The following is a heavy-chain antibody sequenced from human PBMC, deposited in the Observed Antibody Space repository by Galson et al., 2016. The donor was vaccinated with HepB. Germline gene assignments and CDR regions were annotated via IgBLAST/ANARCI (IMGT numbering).Heavy chain of an antibody. CDR3: VKVRGSGRPFYFQY. CDR2: ISPSGGVA. Sequence: SLRLSCAASGFAFSSDVMSWVHQAPGKGLEWVSDISPSGGVAYYADSVEGRFTTSRDNSRNTLYLEMDRPRVEDTALYYCVKVRGSGRPFYFQYWGQGTLVTVSS. V-gene: IGHV3-23*01. CDR1: GFAFSSDV. D-gene: IGHD3-10*01. J-gene: IGHJ4*02.